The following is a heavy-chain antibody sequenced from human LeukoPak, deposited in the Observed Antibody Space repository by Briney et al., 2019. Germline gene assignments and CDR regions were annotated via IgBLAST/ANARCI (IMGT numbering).Heavy chain of an antibody. Sequence: PGGSLRLSRTPSVYTSSVYSTSCVPPAPGAGLEWGSAISPAGDSTTDADYVKGRFTISRDNSKSTLYLQMNGLTAEDTAVYYCARRLVTAGITDFFDSWGQGTLVSVSS. V-gene: IGHV3-23*01. J-gene: IGHJ4*02. CDR1: VYTSSVYS. CDR3: ARRLVTAGITDFFDS. CDR2: ISPAGDST. D-gene: IGHD2-2*01.